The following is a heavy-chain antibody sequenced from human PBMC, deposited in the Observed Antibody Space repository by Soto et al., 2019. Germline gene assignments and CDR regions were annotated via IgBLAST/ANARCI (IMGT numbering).Heavy chain of an antibody. J-gene: IGHJ5*02. CDR1: GFTFTNFW. CDR3: TRESYDSSGYYHSSWFDP. D-gene: IGHD3-22*01. CDR2: INGDGTST. V-gene: IGHV3-74*01. Sequence: EVQLVDSGGGLVQPGGSLRLSCAASGFTFTNFWMHWVRQAPGKGLVWVSRINGDGTSTYYADSVKGRFTISRDNAKNTLYLQMNRLGAEDTAVYYCTRESYDSSGYYHSSWFDPWGQGTLVTVSS.